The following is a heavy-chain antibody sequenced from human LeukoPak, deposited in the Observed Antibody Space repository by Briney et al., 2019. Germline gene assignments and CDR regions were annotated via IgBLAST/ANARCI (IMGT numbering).Heavy chain of an antibody. V-gene: IGHV1-2*06. CDR1: GYTFTGYY. Sequence: ASVKVSCKASGYTFTGYYMHWVRQAPRQGLEWMGRINPNSGGTNYAQKFQGRVTMTRDTSISTAYMELSRLRSDDTAVYYCARGPRGSGSYEYWGQGTLVTVSS. J-gene: IGHJ4*02. D-gene: IGHD1-26*01. CDR2: INPNSGGT. CDR3: ARGPRGSGSYEY.